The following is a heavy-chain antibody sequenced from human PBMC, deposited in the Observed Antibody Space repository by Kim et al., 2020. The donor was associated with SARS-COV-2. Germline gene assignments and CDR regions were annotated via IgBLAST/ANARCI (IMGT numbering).Heavy chain of an antibody. J-gene: IGHJ4*02. CDR3: ARDRTELPEQQLVVDY. CDR2: ISSSSSTI. V-gene: IGHV3-48*02. CDR1: GFTFSSYS. Sequence: GGSLRLSCAASGFTFSSYSMNWVRQAPGKGLEWVSYISSSSSTIYYADSVKGRFTISRDNAKNSLYLQMNSLRDEDTAVYYCARDRTELPEQQLVVDYWGQGTLVTVSS. D-gene: IGHD6-13*01.